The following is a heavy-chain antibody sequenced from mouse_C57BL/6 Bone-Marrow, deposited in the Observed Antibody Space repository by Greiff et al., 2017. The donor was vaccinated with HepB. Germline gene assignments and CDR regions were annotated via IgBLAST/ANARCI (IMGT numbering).Heavy chain of an antibody. V-gene: IGHV1-50*01. D-gene: IGHD1-1*01. Sequence: QVQLQQPGAELVKPGASVKLSCKASGYTFTSYWMQWVKQRPGQGLEWIGEIDPSDSYTNYNQKFKGKATVTVDTSSSTAYMQLSSLTSEDSAVYYCARSLYYGSSYVYWYFDVWGTGTTVTVSS. CDR2: IDPSDSYT. CDR1: GYTFTSYW. J-gene: IGHJ1*03. CDR3: ARSLYYGSSYVYWYFDV.